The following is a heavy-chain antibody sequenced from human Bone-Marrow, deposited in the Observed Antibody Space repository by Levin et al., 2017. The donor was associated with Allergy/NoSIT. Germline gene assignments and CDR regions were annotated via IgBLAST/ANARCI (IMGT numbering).Heavy chain of an antibody. CDR2: ISGSGSST. J-gene: IGHJ4*02. V-gene: IGHV3-23*01. D-gene: IGHD2/OR15-2a*01. Sequence: GGSLRLSCAASGFRFSSYPMTWVRQAPGKGPEWISGISGSGSSTYYADSVKGRFTISRDISKNTLYLQMNSLRAEDTAVYYSAKDQRYFTSWSQGDLVTDSS. CDR3: AKDQRYFTS. CDR1: GFRFSSYP.